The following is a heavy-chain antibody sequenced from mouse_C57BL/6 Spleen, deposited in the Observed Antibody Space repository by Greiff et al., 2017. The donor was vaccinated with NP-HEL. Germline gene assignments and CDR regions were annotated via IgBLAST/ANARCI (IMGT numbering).Heavy chain of an antibody. CDR1: GYTFTSYW. Sequence: QVQLQQPGAELVKPGASVKLSCKASGYTFTSYWMHWVKQRPGRGLEWIGRIDPNSGGTKYNEKFKSKATLTVDKPSSTAYMQLSSLTSEDSAVYYCARTRAYYSNYEGMSYAMDYWGQGTSVTVSS. D-gene: IGHD2-5*01. CDR3: ARTRAYYSNYEGMSYAMDY. CDR2: IDPNSGGT. J-gene: IGHJ4*01. V-gene: IGHV1-72*01.